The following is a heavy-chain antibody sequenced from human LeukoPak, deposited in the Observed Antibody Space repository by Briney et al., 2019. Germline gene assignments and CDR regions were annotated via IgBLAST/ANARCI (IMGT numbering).Heavy chain of an antibody. Sequence: GGSLRLSCAASGFTFSNYWMHWVRQAPGKGLAWVSRINSDGSNTNYADSVKGRFTISRDNAKNTLYLQMNSLRAEDTAVYYCAKEGHDYGYYYYYGMDVWGQGTTVTVSS. CDR2: INSDGSNT. CDR1: GFTFSNYW. J-gene: IGHJ6*02. V-gene: IGHV3-74*01. CDR3: AKEGHDYGYYYYYGMDV. D-gene: IGHD4-17*01.